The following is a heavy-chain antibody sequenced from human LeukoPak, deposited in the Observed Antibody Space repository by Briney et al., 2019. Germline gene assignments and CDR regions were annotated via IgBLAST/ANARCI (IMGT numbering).Heavy chain of an antibody. Sequence: GGSLRLSCAASGFTFSSYAMSWVRQVPGTGLEWVSAISGSGDDTYYADFVKGRFTISRDNSKNTLYLQMNSLRAEDTAVYYCAKGDGDYYYYGMDVWGQGTTVTVSS. CDR2: ISGSGDDT. CDR1: GFTFSSYA. D-gene: IGHD2-21*02. V-gene: IGHV3-23*01. J-gene: IGHJ6*02. CDR3: AKGDGDYYYYGMDV.